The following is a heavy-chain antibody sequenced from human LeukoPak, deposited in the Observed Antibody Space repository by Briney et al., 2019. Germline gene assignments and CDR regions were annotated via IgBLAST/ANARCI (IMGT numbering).Heavy chain of an antibody. D-gene: IGHD2-2*01. V-gene: IGHV1-46*01. CDR3: ARDGERLVVVTAASQAYFDY. CDR2: INPNSGSR. J-gene: IGHJ4*02. CDR1: GYTFTSYY. Sequence: GASVTVSCKASGYTFTSYYMHWVRQAHGQGIEWMGIINPNSGSRSYAQKVQGRVTMTRYMATSTVYMELSSLRSEDTAVYYCARDGERLVVVTAASQAYFDYWGQGTLVTVSS.